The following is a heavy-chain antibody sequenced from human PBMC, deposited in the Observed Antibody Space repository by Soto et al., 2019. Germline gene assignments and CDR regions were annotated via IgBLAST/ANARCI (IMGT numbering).Heavy chain of an antibody. CDR3: ATAEVDY. CDR2: MTGDGRTT. V-gene: IGHV3-74*03. J-gene: IGHJ4*02. CDR1: GFTFGDYW. Sequence: LRLSCAASGFTFGDYWMLWVRQPPGKGPEWVSRMTGDGRTTQYADSVKGRFTASRDNAKSTLYLQMNSLRAEDTAVYYCATAEVDYWGPGTLVTVSS.